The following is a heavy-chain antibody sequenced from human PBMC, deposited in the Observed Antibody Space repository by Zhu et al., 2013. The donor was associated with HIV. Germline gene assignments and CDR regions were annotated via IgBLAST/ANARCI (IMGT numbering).Heavy chain of an antibody. Sequence: QVQLQESGPGLVKPSETLSLTCTVSGGSISSSSYYWGWVRQPPGKGLEWIGNIYYSGSTSYNPSLKSRVTISVDTSKNQFSLKLSSVTAADTAVYYCARDPVYEDWYFDLWGRGTLVTVSS. V-gene: IGHV4-39*07. D-gene: IGHD1-20*01. CDR3: ARDPVYEDWYFDL. CDR2: IYYSGST. J-gene: IGHJ2*01. CDR1: GGSISSSSYY.